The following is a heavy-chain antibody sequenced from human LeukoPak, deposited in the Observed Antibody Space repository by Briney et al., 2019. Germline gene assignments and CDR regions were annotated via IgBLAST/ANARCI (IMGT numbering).Heavy chain of an antibody. CDR2: IRGDGNEK. V-gene: IGHV3-7*01. Sequence: GSLRLSCAASGFIFSNYWMTWVRQAPGKGLEWVANIRGDGNEKQFEDSVKGRFTISRDNAKNSVYLQMNNLRAEDTAVFYCVRNGDYYRLDYWGQGTLVTVPS. J-gene: IGHJ4*02. D-gene: IGHD3-22*01. CDR3: VRNGDYYRLDY. CDR1: GFIFSNYW.